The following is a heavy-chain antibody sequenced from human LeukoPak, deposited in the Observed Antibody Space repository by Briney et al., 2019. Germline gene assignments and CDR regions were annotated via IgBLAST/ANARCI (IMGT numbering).Heavy chain of an antibody. D-gene: IGHD4-17*01. CDR3: ARVAYGDYYFDY. CDR2: IYFTGST. Sequence: PSETLSLTCTVSGGSISNYYWSWTRQPAEKGLEWIGRIYFTGSTNYNPSLKSRVTMSVDTSKNQFSLKLTSVTAADMAIYYCARVAYGDYYFDYWGQGTLVTVSS. CDR1: GGSISNYY. J-gene: IGHJ4*02. V-gene: IGHV4-4*07.